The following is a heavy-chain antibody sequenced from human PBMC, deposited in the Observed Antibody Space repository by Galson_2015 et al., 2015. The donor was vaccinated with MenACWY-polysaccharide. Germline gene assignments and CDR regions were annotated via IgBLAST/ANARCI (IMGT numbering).Heavy chain of an antibody. J-gene: IGHJ6*02. CDR2: INSDGSST. Sequence: SLRLSCAASGFTFSSYWMHWVRQAPGKGLVWVSRINSDGSSTSYADSVKGRFTISRDNAKNTLYLQMNSLRAEDTAVYYCARSGSWRGYYYYGMDVWGQGTTVTVSS. V-gene: IGHV3-74*01. CDR1: GFTFSSYW. D-gene: IGHD3-10*01. CDR3: ARSGSWRGYYYYGMDV.